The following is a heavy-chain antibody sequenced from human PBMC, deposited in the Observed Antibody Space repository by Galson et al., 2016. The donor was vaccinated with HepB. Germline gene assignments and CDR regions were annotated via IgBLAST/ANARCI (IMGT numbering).Heavy chain of an antibody. J-gene: IGHJ4*02. D-gene: IGHD3-3*01. CDR3: AKGDDFWSGYYGGL. CDR2: IRGSGGGI. CDR1: GFTFATYP. Sequence: SLRLSCAGSGFTFATYPMSWVRQAPGKGLEWVSGIRGSGGGIDYADSVKGWFTISRDNSKNTLYLRMNSLRAEDTAVYYCAKGDDFWSGYYGGLWGQGTLVTVSS. V-gene: IGHV3-23*01.